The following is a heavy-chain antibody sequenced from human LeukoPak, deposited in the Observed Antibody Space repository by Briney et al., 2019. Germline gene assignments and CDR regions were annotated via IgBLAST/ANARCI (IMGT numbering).Heavy chain of an antibody. J-gene: IGHJ4*02. CDR1: GFSFSTYT. D-gene: IGHD2-2*01. CDR2: FSGSSSTI. V-gene: IGHV3-48*01. CDR3: ARDPGYCSSTSCYSRGYFDY. Sequence: GGSLRLSCAASGFSFSTYTMNWVRQAPGKGLEWVSCFSGSSSTIYYADSVKGRFTISRDNAKNSLYLQMNSLRAEDTAVYYCARDPGYCSSTSCYSRGYFDYWGQGTLVTVSS.